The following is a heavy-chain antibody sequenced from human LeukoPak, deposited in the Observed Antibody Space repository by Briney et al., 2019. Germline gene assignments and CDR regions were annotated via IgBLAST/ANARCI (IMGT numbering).Heavy chain of an antibody. Sequence: GASVKVSCKASGYTFTTYYMHWVRQAPGQGLEWMGWINPNSGGTNYAQKFQGRVTMTRDTSISTAYMELSRLRSDDTAVYYCARDGIAAAAPGTGYGMDVWGQGTTVTVSS. D-gene: IGHD6-13*01. CDR3: ARDGIAAAAPGTGYGMDV. J-gene: IGHJ6*02. CDR2: INPNSGGT. V-gene: IGHV1-2*02. CDR1: GYTFTTYY.